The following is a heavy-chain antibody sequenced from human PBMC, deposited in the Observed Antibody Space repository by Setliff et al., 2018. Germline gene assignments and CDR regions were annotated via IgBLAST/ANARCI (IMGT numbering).Heavy chain of an antibody. CDR1: GGSISSGGYY. J-gene: IGHJ6*03. CDR2: IYYSGST. D-gene: IGHD3-3*01. CDR3: ARDHRSPLYDFWSGYYYYYYMDV. Sequence: KPSETLSLTCTVSGGSISSGGYYWSWIRQHPGKGLEWIGYIYYSGSTYYNPSLKSRVTISVDTSKNQFSLKLSSVTAADTAVYYCARDHRSPLYDFWSGYYYYYYMDVWGKGTTVTVSS. V-gene: IGHV4-31*03.